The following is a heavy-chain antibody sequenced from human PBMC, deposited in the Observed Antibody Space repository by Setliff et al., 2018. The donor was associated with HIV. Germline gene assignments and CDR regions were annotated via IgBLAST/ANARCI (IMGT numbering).Heavy chain of an antibody. CDR1: GGSIMSDGYY. V-gene: IGHV4-31*03. CDR2: IYNRGYT. D-gene: IGHD3-10*01. CDR3: AGMFFYGSGSKSDFDY. J-gene: IGHJ4*02. Sequence: SLTCTVSGGSIMSDGYYWNWIRQRPGKGLEWIGYIYNRGYTYYNPSLKSRVTTSIDTSQNQFSLRLSSVTVADTAVYYCAGMFFYGSGSKSDFDYWGQGTQVTVSS.